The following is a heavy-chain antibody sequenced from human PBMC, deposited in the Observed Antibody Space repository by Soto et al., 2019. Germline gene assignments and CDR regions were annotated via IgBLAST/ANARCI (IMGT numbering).Heavy chain of an antibody. CDR2: ISYDGSNK. CDR1: GFTFSSYG. J-gene: IGHJ4*02. CDR3: ARARSHGWYQHFDY. D-gene: IGHD6-19*01. Sequence: WGSLRLSCAASGFTFSSYGMHWVRQAPGKGLEWVAVISYDGSNKYYADSVKGHVTISVDKSIGTAYLQWSSLEASDTAIYYCARARSHGWYQHFDYWGQGTLVTVSS. V-gene: IGHV3-30*03.